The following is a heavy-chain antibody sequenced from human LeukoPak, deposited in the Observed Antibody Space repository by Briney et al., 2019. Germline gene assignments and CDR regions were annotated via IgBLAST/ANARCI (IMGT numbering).Heavy chain of an antibody. Sequence: GGSLRLSCAASGFTFSSYWMSWVRQAPGKGLEWVSSISSTSSYIYYADSVKGRFTISRDNAKNSLYLQMNSLRAEDTAVYYCAELGITMIGGVWGKGTTVTISS. CDR1: GFTFSSYW. V-gene: IGHV3-21*01. CDR3: AELGITMIGGV. CDR2: ISSTSSYI. D-gene: IGHD3-10*02. J-gene: IGHJ6*04.